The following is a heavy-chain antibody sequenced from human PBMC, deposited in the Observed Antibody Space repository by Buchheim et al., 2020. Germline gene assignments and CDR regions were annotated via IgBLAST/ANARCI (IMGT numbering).Heavy chain of an antibody. CDR3: AKTLMGASRPYFDY. CDR1: GFTFSSYG. CDR2: ISASGGSA. D-gene: IGHD1-26*01. J-gene: IGHJ4*02. Sequence: EVQLLESGGGLVQPGGSLRLSCAASGFTFSSYGMSWVRQAPGKGLEWVSSISASGGSAYYADSVKGRFTISRDSSKNTLYLQMNSLRAEDTAVYYCAKTLMGASRPYFDYWGQGTL. V-gene: IGHV3-23*01.